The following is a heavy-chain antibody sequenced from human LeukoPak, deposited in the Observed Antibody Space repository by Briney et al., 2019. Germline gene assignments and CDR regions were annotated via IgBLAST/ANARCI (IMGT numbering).Heavy chain of an antibody. CDR3: ARHNGYSSGWYAGDY. J-gene: IGHJ4*02. CDR1: GFTFSSYA. V-gene: IGHV3-23*01. CDR2: ISGSGGST. D-gene: IGHD6-19*01. Sequence: GGSLRLSCAASGFTFSSYAMSWVRQAPGKGLEWVSAISGSGGSTYYADSVKGRFTISRDNSKNTLYLQMNSLRAEDTAVYYCARHNGYSSGWYAGDYWGQGTLITVSS.